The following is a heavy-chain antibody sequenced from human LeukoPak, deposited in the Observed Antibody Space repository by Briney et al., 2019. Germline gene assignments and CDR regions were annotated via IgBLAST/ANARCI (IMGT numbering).Heavy chain of an antibody. D-gene: IGHD3-10*01. CDR1: GFTFSSYA. V-gene: IGHV3-23*01. CDR2: ISGSGGST. J-gene: IGHJ4*02. Sequence: GGSLRLSCAASGFTFSSYAMSWVRQAPGKGLEWVSAISGSGGSTYYADSVKGRYIISRDNSKKTLYLQMNSLRAEDTAVYYCAKNNRDSDVWFGELPYYFASWGQGTLVPVSS. CDR3: AKNNRDSDVWFGELPYYFAS.